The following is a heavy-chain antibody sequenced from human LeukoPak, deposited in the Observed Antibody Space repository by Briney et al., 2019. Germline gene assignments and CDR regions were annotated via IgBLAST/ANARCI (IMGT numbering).Heavy chain of an antibody. CDR3: ARDIVVVPAAPHYFDY. D-gene: IGHD2-2*01. CDR1: GFTFSSYW. V-gene: IGHV3-7*01. Sequence: GGSLRLSCAASGFTFSSYWMSWVRQAPGKGLEWVANIKQDGSEKYYVDSVKGRFTISRDNAKNSLYLQMNSLRAEDTAVYYCARDIVVVPAAPHYFDYWGQGTLVTVSS. J-gene: IGHJ4*02. CDR2: IKQDGSEK.